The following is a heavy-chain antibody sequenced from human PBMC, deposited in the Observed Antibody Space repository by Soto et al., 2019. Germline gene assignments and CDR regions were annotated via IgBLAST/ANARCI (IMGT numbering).Heavy chain of an antibody. CDR3: TSGGGSGTYFAGAFDV. V-gene: IGHV3-53*01. CDR1: GFGVSNNY. J-gene: IGHJ3*01. D-gene: IGHD3-10*01. CDR2: INSGGNT. Sequence: PGGSLRLSCAASGFGVSNNYMSWVRQAPGKGLEWVSAINSGGNTYYADSVKGRFTISRDNSKNTLYLQMNSLKTEDTAVYYCTSGGGSGTYFAGAFDVWGQGTVVTVSS.